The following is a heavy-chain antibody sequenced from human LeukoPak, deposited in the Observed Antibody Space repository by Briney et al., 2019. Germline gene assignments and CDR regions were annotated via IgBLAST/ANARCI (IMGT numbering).Heavy chain of an antibody. Sequence: SETLCLTCTVSGGSTGSDYWSWIRQPPGKGLEWIGYIYHSGSTYYNPSLKSRVTISVDRSKNQFSLKLSSVTAADTAVYYCARDTQLNGPAMDYYYYYMDVWGKGTTVTVSS. V-gene: IGHV4-59*12. J-gene: IGHJ6*03. CDR2: IYHSGST. CDR1: GGSTGSDY. CDR3: ARDTQLNGPAMDYYYYYMDV. D-gene: IGHD5-18*01.